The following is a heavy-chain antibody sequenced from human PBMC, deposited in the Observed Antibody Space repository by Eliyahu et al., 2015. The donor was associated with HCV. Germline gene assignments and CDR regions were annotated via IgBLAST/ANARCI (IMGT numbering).Heavy chain of an antibody. J-gene: IGHJ4*02. CDR1: GYTFTSYY. Sequence: QVQLVQSGAEVXKPGASVXVSXKASGYTFTSYYMXWVRXAPGQGLEWMGIXNPSGGSTSYAQKXQGRVTMTRDTSTSTVYMELSSLRSEDTAVYYCARDRMVTPSLDYWGQGTLVTVSS. CDR2: XNPSGGST. D-gene: IGHD4-23*01. CDR3: ARDRMVTPSLDY. V-gene: IGHV1-46*01.